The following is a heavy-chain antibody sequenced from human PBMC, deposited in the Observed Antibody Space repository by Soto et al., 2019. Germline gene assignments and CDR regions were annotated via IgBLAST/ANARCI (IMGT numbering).Heavy chain of an antibody. D-gene: IGHD3-10*01. J-gene: IGHJ5*02. V-gene: IGHV4-30-4*01. CDR3: PRAGGVRPKGSTP. CDR1: GGSISSGDFC. Sequence: SETLSLTCTVSGGSISSGDFCWSWIRQPPGKGLEWIGYIYYSGSTYYNPSLTSRVTISVDTSKNQFSLKLSSVTAADTAVYYWPRAGGVRPKGSTPRGQGPLVTV. CDR2: IYYSGST.